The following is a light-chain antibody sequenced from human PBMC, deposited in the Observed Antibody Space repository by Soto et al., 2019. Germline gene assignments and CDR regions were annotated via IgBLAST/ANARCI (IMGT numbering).Light chain of an antibody. V-gene: IGKV3-20*01. CDR2: GAS. J-gene: IGKJ1*01. CDR1: QSVSSSY. CDR3: HQYDNSPLT. Sequence: EIVLTQSPGTLSLSPGERATLSCRASQSVSSSYLAWYQQKPGQAPRLLIYGASSRATGIPDRFSGSGSGTDFTLTISRPEPEDFAVYYCHQYDNSPLTFGQGTKVEIK.